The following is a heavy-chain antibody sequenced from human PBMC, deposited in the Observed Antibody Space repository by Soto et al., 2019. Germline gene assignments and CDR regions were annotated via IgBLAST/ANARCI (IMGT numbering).Heavy chain of an antibody. Sequence: SVKVSCKASGGTFSSYTISWVRQAPGQGLEWKGRIIPILGIANYAQKYQGRVTITADKSTSTAYMELSSLRSEDTAVYYCAREGPIVVVPAATSYYYYYYMDVWGKGTTVTVSS. D-gene: IGHD2-2*01. CDR2: IIPILGIA. J-gene: IGHJ6*03. CDR1: GGTFSSYT. V-gene: IGHV1-69*04. CDR3: AREGPIVVVPAATSYYYYYYMDV.